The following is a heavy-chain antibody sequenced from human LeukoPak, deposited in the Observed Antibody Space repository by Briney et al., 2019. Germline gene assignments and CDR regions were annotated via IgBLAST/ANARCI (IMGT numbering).Heavy chain of an antibody. Sequence: GGSLRLSCTASGFTFSTYNMIWVRQAPGKGLEWVSSISSSSNYMYYADSLEGRFTIPRDNAKNSLYLQMNSLKPEDTAVYYCARGRGDYRLTPPEYWGQGTLVTVSS. D-gene: IGHD4-17*01. V-gene: IGHV3-21*01. J-gene: IGHJ4*02. CDR2: ISSSSNYM. CDR3: ARGRGDYRLTPPEY. CDR1: GFTFSTYN.